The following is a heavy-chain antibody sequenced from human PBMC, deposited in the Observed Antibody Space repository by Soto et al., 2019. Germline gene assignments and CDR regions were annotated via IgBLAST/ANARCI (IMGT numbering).Heavy chain of an antibody. V-gene: IGHV3-7*01. Sequence: GGSLRLSCAASGFTFSSYWMSWVRQAPGKGLEWVANIKQDGSEKYYVDSVKGRFTISRDNAKNSLYLQMNSLGAEDTAVYYCAREDSSYGAGYYFDYWGQGTLVTVSS. CDR1: GFTFSSYW. CDR2: IKQDGSEK. J-gene: IGHJ4*02. CDR3: AREDSSYGAGYYFDY. D-gene: IGHD5-18*01.